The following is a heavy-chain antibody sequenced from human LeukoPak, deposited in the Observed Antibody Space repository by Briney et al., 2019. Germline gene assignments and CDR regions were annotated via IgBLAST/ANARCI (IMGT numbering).Heavy chain of an antibody. CDR2: IDPPGNT. D-gene: IGHD6-19*01. J-gene: IGHJ4*02. CDR3: VREGPGSGWTYFDY. CDR1: GXFFNTYD. V-gene: IGHV3-13*04. Sequence: PGRSLRLSCAASGXFFNTYDMHWVRQITGKGLEWVSAIDPPGNTYYAGSVKGRFTISRENAKNSLYLQMNSLRAGDTAVYYCVREGPGSGWTYFDYWGQGTLVTVSS.